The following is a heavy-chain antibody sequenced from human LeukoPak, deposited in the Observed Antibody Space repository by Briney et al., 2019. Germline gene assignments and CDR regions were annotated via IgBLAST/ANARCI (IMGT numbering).Heavy chain of an antibody. CDR2: INHSGST. CDR1: GGSFSGYY. Sequence: SETLSLTCAVYGGSFSGYYWSWIRQPPGKGLEWIGEINHSGSTNYNPSLKSRVTISVDTSKNQFSLKLSSVTAADTAVYYCARGLYCSGGSCYSRLLYYYYGMDVWGQGTTVTVSS. J-gene: IGHJ6*02. CDR3: ARGLYCSGGSCYSRLLYYYYGMDV. D-gene: IGHD2-15*01. V-gene: IGHV4-34*01.